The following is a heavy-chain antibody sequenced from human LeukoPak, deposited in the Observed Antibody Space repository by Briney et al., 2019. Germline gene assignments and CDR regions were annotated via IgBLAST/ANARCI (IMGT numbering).Heavy chain of an antibody. J-gene: IGHJ6*02. CDR3: AKGLHSYGDYYYYYGMDV. Sequence: GGSLRLSCAASGFTFSSYGMHWVRQAPGKGLEWVAVISYDGSNKYYADSVKGRFTISRDNSKNSLYLQMNSLRTEDTALYYCAKGLHSYGDYYYYYGMDVWGQGTTVTVSS. D-gene: IGHD5-18*01. V-gene: IGHV3-30*18. CDR1: GFTFSSYG. CDR2: ISYDGSNK.